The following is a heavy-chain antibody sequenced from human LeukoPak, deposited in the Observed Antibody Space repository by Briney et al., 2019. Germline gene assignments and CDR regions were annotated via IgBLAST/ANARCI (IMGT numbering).Heavy chain of an antibody. J-gene: IGHJ4*02. Sequence: SVKVSCKASGGTFSSYAISWVRQAPGQGLEWMGGIIPIFGTANYAQKFQGRVTMTKDTSISTAYMELSRLGSDDTAVYYCARRYSPTGPFDYWGPGTLVTVSS. CDR1: GGTFSSYA. CDR3: ARRYSPTGPFDY. D-gene: IGHD1-14*01. CDR2: IIPIFGTA. V-gene: IGHV1-69*05.